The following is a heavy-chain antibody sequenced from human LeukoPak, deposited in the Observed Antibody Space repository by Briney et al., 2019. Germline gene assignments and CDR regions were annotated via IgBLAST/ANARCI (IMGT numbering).Heavy chain of an antibody. D-gene: IGHD4-17*01. Sequence: GASVKVSCKASGGTFSSYAISWVRQAPGQGLEWMGGIIPIFGTANYAQKFQGRVTTTADESTSTAYMELSSLRSEDTAVYYCASALYGDDDSWGQGTLVTVSS. V-gene: IGHV1-69*13. CDR3: ASALYGDDDS. CDR1: GGTFSSYA. J-gene: IGHJ5*01. CDR2: IIPIFGTA.